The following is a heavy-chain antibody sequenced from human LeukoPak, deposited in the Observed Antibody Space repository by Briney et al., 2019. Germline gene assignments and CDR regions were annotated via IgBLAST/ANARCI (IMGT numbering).Heavy chain of an antibody. CDR3: ARDTAAGQLYPLDY. D-gene: IGHD6-13*01. CDR1: GYTFTGYY. CDR2: INPNSGGT. J-gene: IGHJ4*02. Sequence: ASVKVSCKASGYTFTGYYMHWVRQAPGRGLEWIGWINPNSGGTNNAQKFQGRVTMTRDTSISTAYMELSRLRSDDTAVYYCARDTAAGQLYPLDYWGQGTLVTVSS. V-gene: IGHV1-2*02.